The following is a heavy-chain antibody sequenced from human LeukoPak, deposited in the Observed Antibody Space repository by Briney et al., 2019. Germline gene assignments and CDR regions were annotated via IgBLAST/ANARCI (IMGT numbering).Heavy chain of an antibody. D-gene: IGHD3-10*01. CDR3: ARDENFITMVRGVHDAFDI. Sequence: ASVTVSCKASGYTFTSYGISWVRQAPGQGLEWMGWISAYNGNTNYAQKLQGRVTMTTDTSTSTAYMELRSLRSDDTAVYYCARDENFITMVRGVHDAFDIWGQGTMVTVSS. CDR2: ISAYNGNT. V-gene: IGHV1-18*01. J-gene: IGHJ3*02. CDR1: GYTFTSYG.